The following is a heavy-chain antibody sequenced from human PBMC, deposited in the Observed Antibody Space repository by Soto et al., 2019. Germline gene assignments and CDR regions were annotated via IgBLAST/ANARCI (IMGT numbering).Heavy chain of an antibody. CDR1: GGSISSGGYS. Sequence: QLQLQESGSGLVKPSQTLSLTCAVSGGSISSGGYSWSWIRQPPGKGLEWIGYIYHSGSTYYNPAIKSVVTISVDRATHQLSLKLSSVTAADTAVYYCACVNSGGEYYYYGMDVWGQGTTVTVSS. CDR3: ACVNSGGEYYYYGMDV. D-gene: IGHD4-17*01. V-gene: IGHV4-30-2*01. J-gene: IGHJ6*02. CDR2: IYHSGST.